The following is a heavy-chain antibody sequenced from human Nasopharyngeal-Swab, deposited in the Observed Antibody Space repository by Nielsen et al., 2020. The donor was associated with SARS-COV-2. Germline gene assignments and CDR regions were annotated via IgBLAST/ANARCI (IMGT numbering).Heavy chain of an antibody. D-gene: IGHD2/OR15-2a*01. CDR2: IHYGGGT. J-gene: IGHJ5*02. V-gene: IGHV4-39*01. CDR1: GGSMSSSGYH. Sequence: SATLSLTCTVAGGSMSSSGYHWGWIRQPPGKGLEWIGSIHYGGGTYYNPSLSRHVTLAVDPSRNQFSLTVTSVTAADTALYYCVRREYSNRLDPWGQGTLVTVSS. CDR3: VRREYSNRLDP.